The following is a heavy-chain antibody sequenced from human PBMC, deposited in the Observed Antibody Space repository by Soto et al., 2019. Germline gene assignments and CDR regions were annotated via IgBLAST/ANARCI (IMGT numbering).Heavy chain of an antibody. V-gene: IGHV3-7*01. D-gene: IGHD6-19*01. Sequence: LRLSCEASGFTFSSYWMSWVRQAPGKGLVWVANVRQDGSQKFLVDSVKGRFTISRDNAKNSMYLQMNSLRAEDTAVYDCVRDGSSGWHFYSWGQGTLVTVSS. CDR1: GFTFSSYW. CDR3: VRDGSSGWHFYS. CDR2: VRQDGSQK. J-gene: IGHJ4*02.